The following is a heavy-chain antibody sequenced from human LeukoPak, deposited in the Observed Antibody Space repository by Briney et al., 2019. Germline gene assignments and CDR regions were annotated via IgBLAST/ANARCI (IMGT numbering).Heavy chain of an antibody. CDR1: GFTFSDYY. V-gene: IGHV3-11*01. CDR3: ARTMRPYYYDSSGYSHRDYYVDV. J-gene: IGHJ6*03. CDR2: ISSSGSTI. Sequence: GGSLRLSCAASGFTFSDYYMSWIRQAPGKGLEWVSYISSSGSTIYYADSVKGRFTISRDNAKNSLYLQMNSLRAEDTAVYYCARTMRPYYYDSSGYSHRDYYVDVWGKGTTVTVSS. D-gene: IGHD3-22*01.